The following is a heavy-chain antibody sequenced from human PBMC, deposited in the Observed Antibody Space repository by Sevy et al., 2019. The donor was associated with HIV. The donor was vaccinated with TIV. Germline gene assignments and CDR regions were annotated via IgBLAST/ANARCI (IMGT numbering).Heavy chain of an antibody. CDR1: GGSISSSSYY. Sequence: SETLSLTCTVSGGSISSSSYYWGWIRQPPGKGLEWIGSIYYSGSTYYNPSLKSRVTISVDTSKNQFSLKLSSVTAADTAVYYCARLTLLLWFGEFRENWFDPRGQGTLVTVSS. CDR3: ARLTLLLWFGEFRENWFDP. CDR2: IYYSGST. V-gene: IGHV4-39*01. D-gene: IGHD3-10*01. J-gene: IGHJ5*02.